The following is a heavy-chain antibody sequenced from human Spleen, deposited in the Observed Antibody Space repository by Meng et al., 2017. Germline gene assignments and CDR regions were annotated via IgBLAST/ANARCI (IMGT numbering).Heavy chain of an antibody. Sequence: GGSLRLSCAASGFTFSSYWMHWVRQAPGKGLVWVSRINSDGSSTSYADSVKGRFTISRDDSKDTLSLQMNSLRAEDTAVYYCASSSGWYHPPDYWGQGTLVTVSS. D-gene: IGHD6-19*01. CDR3: ASSSGWYHPPDY. CDR1: GFTFSSYW. J-gene: IGHJ4*02. CDR2: INSDGSST. V-gene: IGHV3-74*01.